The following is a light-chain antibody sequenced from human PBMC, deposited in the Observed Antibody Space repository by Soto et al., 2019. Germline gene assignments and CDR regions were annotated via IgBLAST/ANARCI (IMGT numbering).Light chain of an antibody. CDR1: QTISSW. J-gene: IGKJ5*01. Sequence: DIQMTQSPSTLSGSVGDRVTIAGRASQTISSWLAWYQQKPGKAPKLLIYKASTLKSGVPSRFSGSGSGTEFTLTISSLQPDDFATYYCQHYNSYSEAFGQGTRLEIK. CDR2: KAS. V-gene: IGKV1-5*03. CDR3: QHYNSYSEA.